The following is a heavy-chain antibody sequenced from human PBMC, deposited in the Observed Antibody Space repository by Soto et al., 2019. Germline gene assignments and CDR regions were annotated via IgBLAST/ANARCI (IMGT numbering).Heavy chain of an antibody. Sequence: QERLVQSGAEVRKPGSSVKVSCKVTGGTSTRYAINWVRQAPGQELEWMGGIVPMFGTSKYAQKFLGRVTITAATSTNIAYMELRSLRSEDTAVYYCNRGSEYDFWSGYLWGQGTLVSVSS. CDR3: NRGSEYDFWSGYL. CDR2: IVPMFGTS. D-gene: IGHD3-3*01. V-gene: IGHV1-69*06. CDR1: GGTSTRYA. J-gene: IGHJ4*02.